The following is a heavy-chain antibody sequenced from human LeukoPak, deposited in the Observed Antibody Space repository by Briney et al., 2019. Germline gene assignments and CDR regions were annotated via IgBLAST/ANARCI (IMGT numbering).Heavy chain of an antibody. CDR3: AKDLVRWNQRGVGGMDV. J-gene: IGHJ6*02. D-gene: IGHD1-14*01. V-gene: IGHV3-30*18. CDR2: ISYNGRNK. CDR1: VFTFSSYG. Sequence: PGRPLRLSCAASVFTFSSYGMHWVRQARGKGLEWVALISYNGRNKYYADSVKGRFTISRDNSKNTLNMQMYSLRAEDTAVYYCAKDLVRWNQRGVGGMDVWGQGTTVTVSS.